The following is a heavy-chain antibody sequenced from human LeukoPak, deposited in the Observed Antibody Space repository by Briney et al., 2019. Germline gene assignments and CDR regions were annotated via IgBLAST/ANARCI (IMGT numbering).Heavy chain of an antibody. CDR1: GFTFSSYS. D-gene: IGHD2-8*01. V-gene: IGHV3-48*01. J-gene: IGHJ5*02. Sequence: GGSLRLSCAASGFTFSSYSMNWVRQAPGKGLEWVSYISTSRTTIYYADSVKGRFTISRDNAKNSVDLQMNSLRAEDTAVYYCARGAAMDGPDNWFDPWGQGTLVTVSS. CDR2: ISTSRTTI. CDR3: ARGAAMDGPDNWFDP.